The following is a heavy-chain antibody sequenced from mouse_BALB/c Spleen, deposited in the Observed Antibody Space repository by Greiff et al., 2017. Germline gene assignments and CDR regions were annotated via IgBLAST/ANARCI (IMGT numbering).Heavy chain of an antibody. J-gene: IGHJ3*01. CDR1: GYSITSGYY. V-gene: IGHV3-6*02. CDR2: ISYDGSN. D-gene: IGHD2-14*01. CDR3: ARGEVRRAAWFAY. Sequence: EVQVVESGPGLVKPSQSLSLTCSVTGYSITSGYYWNWIRQFPGNKLEWMGYISYDGSNNYNPSLKNRISITRDTSKNQFFLKLNSVTTEDTATYYCARGEVRRAAWFAYWGQGTQVTVSA.